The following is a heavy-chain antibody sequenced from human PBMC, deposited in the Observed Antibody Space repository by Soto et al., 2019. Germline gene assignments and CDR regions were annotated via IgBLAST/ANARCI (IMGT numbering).Heavy chain of an antibody. CDR1: GGSISSSSYY. D-gene: IGHD6-13*01. CDR3: ARSQLDSWYDYYYYGMDV. J-gene: IGHJ6*02. V-gene: IGHV4-39*01. Sequence: SETLSLTCTVFGGSISSSSYYWGWIRQPPGKGLEWIGSIYYSGSTYYNPSLKSRVTISIDTSKNQFSLKLSSVTAADTAVYYCARSQLDSWYDYYYYGMDVWGQGTTVTVS. CDR2: IYYSGST.